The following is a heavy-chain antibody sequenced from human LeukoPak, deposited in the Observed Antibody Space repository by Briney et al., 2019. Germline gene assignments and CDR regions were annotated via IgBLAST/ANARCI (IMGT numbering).Heavy chain of an antibody. CDR3: ARAYCSSNSCSYGVDY. Sequence: ASVKVSCKASGYTFTSYYMHWVRQAPGQGLEWMGIINPSGGSTSYAQKFQGRVTMTRDTSTSTVYMELSSLRSEDTAVYYCARAYCSSNSCSYGVDYWGQGTLVTVSS. V-gene: IGHV1-46*01. J-gene: IGHJ4*02. CDR2: INPSGGST. CDR1: GYTFTSYY. D-gene: IGHD2-2*01.